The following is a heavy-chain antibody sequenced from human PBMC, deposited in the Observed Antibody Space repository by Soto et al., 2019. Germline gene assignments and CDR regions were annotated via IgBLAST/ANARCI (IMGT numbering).Heavy chain of an antibody. CDR2: IKSKTDGGTI. D-gene: IGHD2-15*01. Sequence: EVQLVESGGGLVKPGGSLRLSCAASGFTFSNAWMSWVRQAPGKGLEWVGRIKSKTDGGTIDYAAPVKGRFTISRDDSENTLYLQMNRLKTEDTAVYYCTTKREVVAATLYFQHWGQGTLVTVSS. CDR3: TTKREVVAATLYFQH. V-gene: IGHV3-15*01. CDR1: GFTFSNAW. J-gene: IGHJ1*01.